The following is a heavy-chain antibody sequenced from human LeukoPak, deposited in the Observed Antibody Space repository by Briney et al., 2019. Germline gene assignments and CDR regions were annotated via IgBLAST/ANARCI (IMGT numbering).Heavy chain of an antibody. D-gene: IGHD6-13*01. CDR2: IHTSGSI. CDR3: AAALSTWYVY. CDR1: GGSISSGNYY. Sequence: PSETLSLTRTVSGGSISSGNYYWSWMRQPAGKRLEWIGRIHTSGSISYNPSLKSRVTISVDTSKNHLSLKLTSVTAAHTAVCYCAAALSTWYVYWGQGALVTVSS. J-gene: IGHJ4*02. V-gene: IGHV4-61*02.